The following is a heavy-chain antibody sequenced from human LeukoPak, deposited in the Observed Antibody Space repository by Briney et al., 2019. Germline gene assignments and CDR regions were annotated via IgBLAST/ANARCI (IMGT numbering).Heavy chain of an antibody. Sequence: ASVKVSCKASGYTFTSYYMHWVRQAPGQGLEWMGIINPSGGSTSYAQKFQGRVTMTRDTSTSTVYMELSSLRSEDTAVYYCARIYSYGSGSYYRNWDYFDYWGQGTLVTVSS. CDR3: ARIYSYGSGSYYRNWDYFDY. CDR2: INPSGGST. V-gene: IGHV1-46*01. CDR1: GYTFTSYY. D-gene: IGHD3-10*01. J-gene: IGHJ4*02.